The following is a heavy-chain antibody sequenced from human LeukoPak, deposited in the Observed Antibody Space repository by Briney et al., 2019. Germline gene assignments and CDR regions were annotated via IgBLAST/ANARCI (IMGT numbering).Heavy chain of an antibody. CDR1: GYTFTSYG. D-gene: IGHD4-11*01. V-gene: IGHV1-18*01. J-gene: IGHJ5*02. CDR3: ARQPGTTVTGDNWFDP. Sequence: GASVKVSCKASGYTFTSYGISWVRQAPGQGLEWMGWISAYNGNTNYAQKLQGRVTMTTDTSTSTAYMELRSLRSDDTAVYYCARQPGTTVTGDNWFDPWGQGTLVTVSS. CDR2: ISAYNGNT.